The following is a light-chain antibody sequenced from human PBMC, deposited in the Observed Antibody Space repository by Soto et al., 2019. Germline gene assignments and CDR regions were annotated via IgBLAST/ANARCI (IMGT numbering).Light chain of an antibody. Sequence: SVLTQPASVYGSPVQSSTISCTGTSSDVGSYNLVSWYQQHPGKAPKLMIYEVSKRPSGVSNRFSGSKSGNTASLTISGLQAEDEADYYCCSYAGSSTYVFGTGTKVTVL. V-gene: IGLV2-23*02. J-gene: IGLJ1*01. CDR2: EVS. CDR3: CSYAGSSTYV. CDR1: SSDVGSYNL.